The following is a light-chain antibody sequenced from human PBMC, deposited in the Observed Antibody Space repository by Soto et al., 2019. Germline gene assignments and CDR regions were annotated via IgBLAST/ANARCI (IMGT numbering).Light chain of an antibody. J-gene: IGKJ1*01. Sequence: DIQMTQSPSTLSASVGDRVTITCRASQSISSWLAWYQQKPGKAPKLLIYDASSLGSGVPSRFSGSGSGTEFTLTISSLQPDDFATYYCQQYNSYSGTFGQGTNVEIK. CDR2: DAS. CDR3: QQYNSYSGT. V-gene: IGKV1-5*01. CDR1: QSISSW.